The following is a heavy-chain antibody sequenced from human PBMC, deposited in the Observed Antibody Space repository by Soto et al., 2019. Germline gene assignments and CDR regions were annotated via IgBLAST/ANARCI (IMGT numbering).Heavy chain of an antibody. D-gene: IGHD3-22*01. CDR1: GYTFTIYC. CDR2: IYPSDSDT. J-gene: IGHJ4*02. Sequence: GESLKISCQVSGYTFTIYCIGWVRQMPGKGLEWMGIIYPSDSDTRYSPSFQGQVTISADQSINTAYLQWDSLKASDTAIYYCARQIYDSDTGPNFQYYFDSWGQGTPVTVFS. CDR3: ARQIYDSDTGPNFQYYFDS. V-gene: IGHV5-51*01.